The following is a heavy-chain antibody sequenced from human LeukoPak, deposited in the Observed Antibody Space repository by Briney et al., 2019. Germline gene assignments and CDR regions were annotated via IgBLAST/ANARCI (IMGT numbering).Heavy chain of an antibody. J-gene: IGHJ4*02. D-gene: IGHD3-22*01. CDR1: GGSFSGYY. Sequence: TSETLSLTYAVYGGSFSGYYWSWIRQPPGKGLEWIGEINHSGSTNYNPSLKSRVTISVDTSKNQFSLKLSSVTAADTAVYYCARAHYYDSSGYYQTYFDYWGQGTLVTVSS. V-gene: IGHV4-34*01. CDR2: INHSGST. CDR3: ARAHYYDSSGYYQTYFDY.